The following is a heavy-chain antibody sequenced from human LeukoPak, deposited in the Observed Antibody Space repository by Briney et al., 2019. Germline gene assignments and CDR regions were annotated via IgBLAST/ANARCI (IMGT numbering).Heavy chain of an antibody. V-gene: IGHV4-38-2*02. CDR2: IHHSGSV. D-gene: IGHD1-1*01. CDR3: ARVPTSTGTPDY. J-gene: IGHJ4*02. Sequence: SETLSLTCSVSTYSISSGYYWGWIRQPPGKGLEWIGNIHHSGSVYYNPSLKSRVTISVDLSKNQFSLNLNSVTAADTAVYYCARVPTSTGTPDYWGQGTLVTVSS. CDR1: TYSISSGYY.